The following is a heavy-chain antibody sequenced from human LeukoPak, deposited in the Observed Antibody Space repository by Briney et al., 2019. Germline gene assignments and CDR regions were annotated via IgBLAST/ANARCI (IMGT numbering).Heavy chain of an antibody. CDR1: GYTFTSYD. V-gene: IGHV1-8*01. D-gene: IGHD6-13*01. CDR3: AVLRFLSAAAFDY. J-gene: IGHJ4*02. Sequence: ASVKVSCKASGYTFTSYDINWVRQATGQGLEWMGWMNPNSGNTGYAQKFQGRVTMTRNTSISTAYMELSSLRSEDTAVYYCAVLRFLSAAAFDYWGQGTLVTVSS. CDR2: MNPNSGNT.